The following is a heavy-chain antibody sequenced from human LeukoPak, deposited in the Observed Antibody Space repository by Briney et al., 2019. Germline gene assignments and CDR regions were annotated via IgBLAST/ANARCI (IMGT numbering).Heavy chain of an antibody. CDR1: GFTFSSYA. CDR3: ARKRGYSYGPFDY. CDR2: INQNGSEK. J-gene: IGHJ4*02. Sequence: GGSLRLSCAASGFTFSSYAMSWVRQAPGKGLEWVANINQNGSEKYYVDSVKGRFTISRDNARNSLYLQMNSLRAEDTAVYYCARKRGYSYGPFDYWGQGTLVTVSS. D-gene: IGHD5-18*01. V-gene: IGHV3-7*04.